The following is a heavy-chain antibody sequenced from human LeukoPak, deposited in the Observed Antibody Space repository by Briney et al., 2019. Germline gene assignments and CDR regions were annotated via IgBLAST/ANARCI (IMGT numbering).Heavy chain of an antibody. CDR2: INPNSGGT. V-gene: IGHV1-2*06. D-gene: IGHD5-24*01. CDR1: GYTFTGYY. CDR3: ARARMSRDGYNWDY. Sequence: GASVKVSCKASGYTFTGYYMHWVRQAPGQGLEWMGRINPNSGGTNYGQKFQGRVTMTRDTSISTAYMELSRLRSDDTAVYYCARARMSRDGYNWDYWGQGTLVTVSS. J-gene: IGHJ4*02.